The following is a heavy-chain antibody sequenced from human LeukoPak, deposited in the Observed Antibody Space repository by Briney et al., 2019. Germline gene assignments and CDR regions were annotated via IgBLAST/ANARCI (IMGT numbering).Heavy chain of an antibody. CDR3: ARAQPSIAARHCYYYYGMDV. CDR1: GLTFRSYG. CDR2: ISYGGSNK. Sequence: QRGSSLRLSCAPSGLTFRSYGVQWVRQAPGKGLEWVTVISYGGSNKYYADSVKGRFTIYRDNSKNTLYLQKNSLRAEDTVVYYCARAQPSIAARHCYYYYGMDVWGQGTTVTVSS. J-gene: IGHJ6*02. D-gene: IGHD6-6*01. V-gene: IGHV3-33*01.